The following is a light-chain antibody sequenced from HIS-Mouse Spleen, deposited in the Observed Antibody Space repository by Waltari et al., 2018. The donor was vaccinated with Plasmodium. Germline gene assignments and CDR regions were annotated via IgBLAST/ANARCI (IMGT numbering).Light chain of an antibody. CDR2: EDS. V-gene: IGLV3-10*01. CDR3: YSTDSSGNHRV. CDR1: ALPKNY. J-gene: IGLJ3*02. Sequence: SYQLTQPPSVSVSPGHTARITCSGAALPKNYAYWYQQQSGQAPVLVIYEDSKRPSGIPERFSGSSSGTMATLTISGAQVEDEADYYCYSTDSSGNHRVFGGGTKLTVL.